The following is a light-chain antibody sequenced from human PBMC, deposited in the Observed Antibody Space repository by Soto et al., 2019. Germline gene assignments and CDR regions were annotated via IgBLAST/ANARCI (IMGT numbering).Light chain of an antibody. CDR1: SSDVGGYNY. CDR3: SSYASSTAFV. Sequence: QSALAQPASVSGSPGQSITISCTGTSSDVGGYNYVSWYQQHPGKAPKLVISDVANRPSGVSNRFSGSKSDNTASLTISGLQAEDAADYYCSSYASSTAFVFGTGTKLTVL. J-gene: IGLJ1*01. V-gene: IGLV2-14*03. CDR2: DVA.